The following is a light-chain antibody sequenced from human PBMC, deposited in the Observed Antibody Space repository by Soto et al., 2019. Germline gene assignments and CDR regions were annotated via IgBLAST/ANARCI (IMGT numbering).Light chain of an antibody. CDR1: SSNIGSNT. CDR2: SDN. CDR3: SAWDGSLNGDV. V-gene: IGLV1-44*01. Sequence: QSVLTQPPSASGTPGQRVTISCSGSSSNIGSNTVNWYQQLPGTAPKLLISSDNQRPSGVPDRFSGSKSGTSASLAISGLQSEDEADYYCSAWDGSLNGDVFGTGTKVTVL. J-gene: IGLJ1*01.